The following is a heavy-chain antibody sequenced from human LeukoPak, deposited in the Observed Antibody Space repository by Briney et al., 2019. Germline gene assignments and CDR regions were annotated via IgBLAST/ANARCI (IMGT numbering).Heavy chain of an antibody. CDR1: GFTFSSYS. J-gene: IGHJ5*02. CDR2: ISSSSSYI. D-gene: IGHD3-3*01. CDR3: ARGDPYYDFWSGYRNNWFDP. Sequence: GGSLRLSCAASGFTFSSYSMNWVRQAPGKGLEWVSSISSSSSYIYYADSVKGRFTISRDNAKNSLYLQMNSLRAEDTALYYCARGDPYYDFWSGYRNNWFDPWGQGTLVTVSS. V-gene: IGHV3-21*01.